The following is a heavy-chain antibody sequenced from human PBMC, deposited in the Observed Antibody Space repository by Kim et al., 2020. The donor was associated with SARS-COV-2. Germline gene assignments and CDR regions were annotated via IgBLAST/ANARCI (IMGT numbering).Heavy chain of an antibody. CDR2: ISDSGKN. V-gene: IGHV4-59*08. Sequence: SETLSLTCTVSGGSISSYSWNWIRQPPGKGLEWIGVISDSGKNNYNPSLKSRVTISIDKSKNQSSLKVSSVTAADTAAFYCARRGGLDVWGHGATFTVSS. CDR1: GGSISSYS. CDR3: ARRGGLDV. J-gene: IGHJ6*02.